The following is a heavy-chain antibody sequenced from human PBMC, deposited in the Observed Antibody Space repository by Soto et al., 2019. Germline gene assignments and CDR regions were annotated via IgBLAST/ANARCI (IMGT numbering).Heavy chain of an antibody. V-gene: IGHV3-23*01. CDR2: ISGSGGST. Sequence: GGSLRISCAASGFTFSSYSMNWVRQAPGKGLEWVSAISGSGGSTYYADSVKGRFTISRDNSKNTLYLQMNSLRAEDTAVYYCTVTAVPHTRFDPWGQGTLVTVSS. CDR1: GFTFSSYS. J-gene: IGHJ5*02. CDR3: TVTAVPHTRFDP. D-gene: IGHD2-2*01.